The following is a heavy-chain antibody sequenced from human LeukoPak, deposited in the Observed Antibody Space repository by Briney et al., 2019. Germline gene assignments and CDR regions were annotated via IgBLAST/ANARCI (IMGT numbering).Heavy chain of an antibody. CDR3: ARSRAGPFDY. CDR2: ISSSGSTI. J-gene: IGHJ4*02. V-gene: IGHV3-48*03. Sequence: PGGSLRLSCAASGFTCSSYEMNWVRQAPGKGLEWVSYISSSGSTIYYADSVKGRFTISRDNAKNSLYLQMNSLRAEDTAVYYCARSRAGPFDYWGQGTLVTVSS. CDR1: GFTCSSYE.